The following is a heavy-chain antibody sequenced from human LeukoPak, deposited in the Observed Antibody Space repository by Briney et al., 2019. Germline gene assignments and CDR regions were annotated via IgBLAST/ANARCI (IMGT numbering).Heavy chain of an antibody. V-gene: IGHV4-59*01. Sequence: SETLSLTCTVSGGSISSYYWSWIRQPPGKGLEWIGYIYYSGSTNYNPSLKSRVTISVDTSKNQFSLKLSSVTAADTAVYYRARARPAHYLRWGGHFDYWGQGTLVTVSS. D-gene: IGHD4-23*01. CDR3: ARARPAHYLRWGGHFDY. J-gene: IGHJ4*02. CDR2: IYYSGST. CDR1: GGSISSYY.